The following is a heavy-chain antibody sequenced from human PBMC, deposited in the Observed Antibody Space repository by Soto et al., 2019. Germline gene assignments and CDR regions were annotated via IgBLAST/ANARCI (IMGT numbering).Heavy chain of an antibody. CDR1: GYTFTSYD. Sequence: QVQLVQSGAEVKKPGASVKVSCKSSGYTFTSYDINWVRQATGQGLEWMGWMNPNSGNTGYAQKFQGRDNMTGNTSIGTPYMELRSLRYEDTALYYCARGGYDYLWGSYRSPLYFDDWGQGPLVTVSS. D-gene: IGHD3-16*02. J-gene: IGHJ4*02. CDR2: MNPNSGNT. V-gene: IGHV1-8*01. CDR3: ARGGYDYLWGSYRSPLYFDD.